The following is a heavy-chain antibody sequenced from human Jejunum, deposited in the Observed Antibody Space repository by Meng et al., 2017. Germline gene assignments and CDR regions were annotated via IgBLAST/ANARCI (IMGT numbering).Heavy chain of an antibody. D-gene: IGHD1-1*01. CDR3: ARLAWELQLEHKRADC. Sequence: GGSLRLSCHGSGYTFTNYWIVWVRQMSGKGLEWMGIINPGDSDTRYSPSFQVQVTISPDRSVTTAYLQLSSLRPSDTAVYYCARLAWELQLEHKRADCWGQGTLVTVSS. CDR2: INPGDSDT. V-gene: IGHV5-51*01. CDR1: GYTFTNYW. J-gene: IGHJ4*02.